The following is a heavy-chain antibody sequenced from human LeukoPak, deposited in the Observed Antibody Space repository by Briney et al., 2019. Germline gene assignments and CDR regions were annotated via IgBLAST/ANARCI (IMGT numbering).Heavy chain of an antibody. Sequence: ASVKVSCKASGYTFTSYDINWVRQATGQGLEWMGWMNPNSGNTGYAQKFQGRVTMTRNTSISTAYMELSSLRSEDTAVYYCARGGYRSSTSCRGLGFDRWGQGTLVTVSS. CDR2: MNPNSGNT. CDR1: GYTFTSYD. CDR3: ARGGYRSSTSCRGLGFDR. J-gene: IGHJ5*02. D-gene: IGHD2-2*01. V-gene: IGHV1-8*01.